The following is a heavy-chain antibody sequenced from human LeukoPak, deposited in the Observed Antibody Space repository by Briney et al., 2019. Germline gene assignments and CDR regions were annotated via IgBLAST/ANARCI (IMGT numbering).Heavy chain of an antibody. D-gene: IGHD3-22*01. V-gene: IGHV4-59*01. J-gene: IGHJ2*01. CDR2: IYSSGST. CDR3: ARARIRSYSYDSSGFYTSDWHFDL. CDR1: GDSISSYY. Sequence: SETLSLTCTVSGDSISSYYWSWIRQPPGKGLEWIGYIYSSGSTKYNPSLKSRVTISVDTSKDQFSLRLSSVTAADTAVYYCARARIRSYSYDSSGFYTSDWHFDLWGRGTLVTVSS.